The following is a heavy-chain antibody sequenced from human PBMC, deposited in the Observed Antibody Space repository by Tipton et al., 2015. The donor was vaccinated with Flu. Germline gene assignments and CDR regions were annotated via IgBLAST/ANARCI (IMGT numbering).Heavy chain of an antibody. CDR3: ARGRSLLWFGELFSYYYYGMDV. V-gene: IGHV1-18*04. J-gene: IGHJ6*02. CDR2: ISAYNGNT. CDR1: GYTFTSYG. Sequence: QLVQSGAEVKKPGASVKVSCKASGYTFTSYGISWVRQAPGQGLKWMGWISAYNGNTNYAQKLQGRVTMTTDTSTSTAYMELRSLRSDDTAVYYCARGRSLLWFGELFSYYYYGMDVWGQGTTVTVSS. D-gene: IGHD3-10*01.